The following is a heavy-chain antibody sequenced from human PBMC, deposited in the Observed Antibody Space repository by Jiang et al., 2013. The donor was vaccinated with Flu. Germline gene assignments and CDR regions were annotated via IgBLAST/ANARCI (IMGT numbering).Heavy chain of an antibody. D-gene: IGHD3-22*01. V-gene: IGHV2-70*11. CDR2: IDWDDDK. CDR3: ARTDSSGYYPQE. CDR1: GFSLSTSGMC. J-gene: IGHJ4*02. Sequence: TLTCTFSGFSLSTSGMCVSWIRQPPGKALEWLARIDWDDDKYYSTSLKTRLTISKDTSKNQVVLTMTNMDPVDTATYYCARTDSSGYYPQEWGQGTLVTVSS.